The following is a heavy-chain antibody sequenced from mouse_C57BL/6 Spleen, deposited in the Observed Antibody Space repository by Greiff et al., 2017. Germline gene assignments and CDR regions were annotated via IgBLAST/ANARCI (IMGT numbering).Heavy chain of an antibody. V-gene: IGHV1-81*01. J-gene: IGHJ2*01. CDR2: IYPRSGNT. CDR3: ARGYYGSDY. D-gene: IGHD1-1*01. Sequence: VQGVESGAELARPGASVKLSCKASGYTFTSYGISWVKQRTGQGLEWIGEIYPRSGNTYYNEKFKGKATLTADKSSSTAYMELRSLTSEDSAVYFCARGYYGSDYWGQGTTLTVSS. CDR1: GYTFTSYG.